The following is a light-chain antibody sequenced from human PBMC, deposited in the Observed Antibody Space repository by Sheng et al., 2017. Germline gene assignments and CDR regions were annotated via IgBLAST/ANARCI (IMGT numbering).Light chain of an antibody. J-gene: IGKJ1*01. CDR2: RAS. V-gene: IGKV3-15*01. CDR3: QQYNNWPRT. CDR1: QSIASD. Sequence: EIVMTQSPATLSVSPGERATLSCRASQSIASDLAWYQQKPGQAPRLLIYRASTRATGIPGRISGSGSGTEFTLTISSLQSEDFAVYYCQQYNNWPRTFG.